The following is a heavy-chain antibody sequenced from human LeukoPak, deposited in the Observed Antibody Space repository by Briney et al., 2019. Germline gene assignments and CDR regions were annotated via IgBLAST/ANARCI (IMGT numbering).Heavy chain of an antibody. CDR2: ISGSGGST. Sequence: GGSLRLSCAASGFTFSSYAMSWVRQAPGKGLEWVSAISGSGGSTYYADSVKGRFTISRDNSKNTLYLQMNSLRAEDTAVYYCASTYDFWSGYLGFLNYWGQGTLVTVSS. CDR3: ASTYDFWSGYLGFLNY. V-gene: IGHV3-23*01. CDR1: GFTFSSYA. D-gene: IGHD3-3*01. J-gene: IGHJ4*02.